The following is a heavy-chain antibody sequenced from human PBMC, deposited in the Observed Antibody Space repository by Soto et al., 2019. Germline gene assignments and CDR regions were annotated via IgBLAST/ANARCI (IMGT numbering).Heavy chain of an antibody. CDR2: INHSGST. D-gene: IGHD1-1*01. V-gene: IGHV4-34*01. CDR3: ASHPNEGRTDY. J-gene: IGHJ4*02. Sequence: QVQLQQWGAGLLKPSETLSLTCAVYGGSFSGYYWSWIRQPPGKGLEWIGEINHSGSTNYNPSLKSRVTISVDTAKNQFSLKLSSVTAADTAVYYCASHPNEGRTDYWGQGTLVTVSS. CDR1: GGSFSGYY.